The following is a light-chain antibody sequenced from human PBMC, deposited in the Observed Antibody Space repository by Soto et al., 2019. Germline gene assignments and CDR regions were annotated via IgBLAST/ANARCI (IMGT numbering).Light chain of an antibody. J-gene: IGKJ1*01. CDR3: QQYVRSPPSWT. V-gene: IGKV3-20*01. Sequence: EIVLTQSPGTLSLSPGERATLSCRASQSVSSRYLAWYQQKIGQPPRLLIFEASSRATGIPDRFSGSGSGTDFTLTISSLEPEDFAVYSCQQYVRSPPSWTFGQGTKVEIK. CDR2: EAS. CDR1: QSVSSRY.